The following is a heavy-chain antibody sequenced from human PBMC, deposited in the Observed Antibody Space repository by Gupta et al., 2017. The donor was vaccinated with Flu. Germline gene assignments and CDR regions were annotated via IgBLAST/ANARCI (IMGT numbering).Heavy chain of an antibody. V-gene: IGHV1-46*02. Sequence: QVQLGQSGAEVKKPGASVKVSCTVSGYTFKNYYMHWVRQAPGQGLEWMGMINPSGGGTWYAQKFQGRVTMTRDTSTSTFYMDLSSLTSGDTAVYYCARPGEGEAFDYWGQGTLVTVSS. CDR3: ARPGEGEAFDY. CDR1: GYTFKNYY. D-gene: IGHD3-16*01. J-gene: IGHJ4*02. CDR2: INPSGGGT.